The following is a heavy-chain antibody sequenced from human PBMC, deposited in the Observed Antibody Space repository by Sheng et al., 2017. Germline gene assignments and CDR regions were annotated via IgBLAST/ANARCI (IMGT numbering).Heavy chain of an antibody. D-gene: IGHD1-26*01. V-gene: IGHV3-21*01. Sequence: EVQLVESGGGLVKPGGSLRLSCAASGFTFSSYSMNWVRQAPGKGLEWVSSISSSSSYIYYADSVKGRFTISRDNAKNSLYLQMNSLRAEDTAVYYCARETSPRWEPWNSETDFDYWGQGTLVTVSS. J-gene: IGHJ4*02. CDR3: ARETSPRWEPWNSETDFDY. CDR2: ISSSSSYI. CDR1: GFTFSSYS.